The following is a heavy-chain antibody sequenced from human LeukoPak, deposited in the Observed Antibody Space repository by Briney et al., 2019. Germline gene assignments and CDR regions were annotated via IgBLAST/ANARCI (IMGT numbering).Heavy chain of an antibody. V-gene: IGHV3-9*01. J-gene: IGHJ3*02. CDR3: ARGREGYSYDDAFDI. D-gene: IGHD5-18*01. CDR2: ISWNSGSI. CDR1: GFTFDDYA. Sequence: PGGSLRLSCAASGFTFDDYAMEWVRQAPRKGLEWVSGISWNSGSIDYADSVKGRFTISRDNAMNSLYLQMNSLRAEDTAVYYCARGREGYSYDDAFDIWGQGTMVTVSS.